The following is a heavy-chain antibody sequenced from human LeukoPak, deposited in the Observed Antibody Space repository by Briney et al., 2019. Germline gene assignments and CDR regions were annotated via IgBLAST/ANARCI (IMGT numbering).Heavy chain of an antibody. CDR1: GFTFSIYA. J-gene: IGHJ5*02. D-gene: IGHD3-10*01. V-gene: IGHV3-23*01. Sequence: GGSLRLSCAASGFTFSIYAMNWVRQAPGKGLEWVSVIGGSADSADYADSVKGRFTISRDNARNTLYLQMNSLRVEDTAMYYCARAVTYFYGSVTYDWFDPWGQGTLVTVSS. CDR2: IGGSADSA. CDR3: ARAVTYFYGSVTYDWFDP.